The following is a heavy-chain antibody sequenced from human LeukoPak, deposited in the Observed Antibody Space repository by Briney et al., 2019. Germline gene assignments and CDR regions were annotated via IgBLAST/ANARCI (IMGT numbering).Heavy chain of an antibody. CDR3: ARGEYGGGWYARGFFDY. Sequence: ASVKVSCKASGYSFTSYGISWVRQAPGQGLEWTGWISTHNGNTNYAQKLQGRVTMTIDTSTSTAYMDLTSLRSDDTAVYYCARGEYGGGWYARGFFDYWGQEPWSPSPQ. J-gene: IGHJ4*01. V-gene: IGHV1-18*01. CDR2: ISTHNGNT. CDR1: GYSFTSYG. D-gene: IGHD6-19*01.